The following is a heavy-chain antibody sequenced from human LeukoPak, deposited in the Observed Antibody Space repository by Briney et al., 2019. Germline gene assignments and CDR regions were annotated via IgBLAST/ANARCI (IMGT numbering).Heavy chain of an antibody. CDR3: ARDAAAGYSLAY. CDR1: GGSISSGNW. J-gene: IGHJ4*02. CDR2: IYHSGST. D-gene: IGHD6-13*01. V-gene: IGHV4-4*02. Sequence: PSGTLSLTCVVSGGSISSGNWWSWVRQPPGKGLEWIGEIYHSGSTNYNPSLKSRVAISVDKSKNEFSLTLSSVTAADTAVYYCARDAAAGYSLAYWGQGTLVTVSS.